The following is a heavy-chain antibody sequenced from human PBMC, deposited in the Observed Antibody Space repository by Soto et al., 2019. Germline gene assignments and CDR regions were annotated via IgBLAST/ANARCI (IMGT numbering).Heavy chain of an antibody. J-gene: IGHJ4*02. D-gene: IGHD3-10*01. CDR3: VRDSGWPILNFDS. CDR1: GFDFRSYG. V-gene: IGHV3-30*03. CDR2: ASYDGSET. Sequence: QVQLVESGGGVVQPGRSLRLACAASGFDFRSYGIHWVRQALGRGLEWVAAASYDGSETYYADSAKGRFTVSKEISKNTVFLQMNALRHEDTALYFCVRDSGWPILNFDSWGQGTLVTVSS.